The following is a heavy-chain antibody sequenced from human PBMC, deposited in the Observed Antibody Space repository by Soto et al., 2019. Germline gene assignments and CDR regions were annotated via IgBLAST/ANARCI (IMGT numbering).Heavy chain of an antibody. CDR1: GYPVTAYY. V-gene: IGHV1-2*02. J-gene: IGHJ3*02. CDR2: INPATGAA. Sequence: QLHLVQSGAVVKKPGASVTVSCSASGYPVTAYYMHWVRQAPGRGLEWMGGINPATGAAKYTQTFQGRVPMTRDPSTSTVFMELSGLTSEDTAVFSCARGGGVGVAGSAAFDMWGQGTLVTVSS. D-gene: IGHD3-3*01. CDR3: ARGGGVGVAGSAAFDM.